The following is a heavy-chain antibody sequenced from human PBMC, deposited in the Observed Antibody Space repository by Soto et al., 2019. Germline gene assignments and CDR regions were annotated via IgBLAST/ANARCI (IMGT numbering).Heavy chain of an antibody. V-gene: IGHV4-39*01. Sequence: SQTLSLTCTFSGGSIRSSSYYWGLIRQPPGKGLEWIGSIYYSGSTYYNPSLKSRVTISVDTSKNQFSLKLSSVTAADTAVYYCATEAGAGRGVIITNYYGMDVWGQGTTVT. J-gene: IGHJ6*02. D-gene: IGHD3-10*01. CDR2: IYYSGST. CDR3: ATEAGAGRGVIITNYYGMDV. CDR1: GGSIRSSSYY.